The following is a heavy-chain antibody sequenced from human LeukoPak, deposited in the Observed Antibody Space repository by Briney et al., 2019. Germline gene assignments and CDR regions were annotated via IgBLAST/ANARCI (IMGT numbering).Heavy chain of an antibody. CDR1: GYTLTGYY. Sequence: ASVKVSCXASGYTLTGYYMHWVRLAPGQGLEWMGRINPNSGGTNYAQKFQGRVTMTRDTSISTAYMELSRLRSDDTAVYYCARNLPSWPASMYYFDYWGQGTLVTVSS. V-gene: IGHV1-2*06. CDR3: ARNLPSWPASMYYFDY. J-gene: IGHJ4*02. D-gene: IGHD2-2*01. CDR2: INPNSGGT.